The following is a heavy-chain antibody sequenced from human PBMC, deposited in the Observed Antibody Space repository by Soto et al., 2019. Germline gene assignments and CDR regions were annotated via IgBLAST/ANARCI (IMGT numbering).Heavy chain of an antibody. D-gene: IGHD3-10*01. CDR2: INPNGGGT. Sequence: ASVKVSCKASGYTFTAYYIHWVGQAPGQGLEWMGWINPNGGGTKYAQKFQGRVTMTRDTSINTAYMELTRLTSDDTAVYYCARAVHTMIQGVRFRVDQWGQGTLVTVSS. J-gene: IGHJ4*02. V-gene: IGHV1-2*02. CDR1: GYTFTAYY. CDR3: ARAVHTMIQGVRFRVDQ.